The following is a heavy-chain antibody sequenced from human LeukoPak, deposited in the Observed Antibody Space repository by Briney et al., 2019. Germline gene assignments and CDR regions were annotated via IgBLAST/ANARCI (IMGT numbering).Heavy chain of an antibody. J-gene: IGHJ4*02. CDR3: ARGKGYFDY. Sequence: PSETLCLTCTVSGGSISPYYWSWIRQPPGKGLEWIGYIYYSGSTNYNPSLKSRVTVSVDTSKKQFSLKLNSVTAADTAVYYCARGKGYFDYWGQGTLVTVSS. V-gene: IGHV4-59*01. CDR1: GGSISPYY. CDR2: IYYSGST.